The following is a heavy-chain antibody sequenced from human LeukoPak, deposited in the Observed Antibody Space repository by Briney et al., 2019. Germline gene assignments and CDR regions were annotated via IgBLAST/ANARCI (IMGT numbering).Heavy chain of an antibody. CDR2: IYTSGNS. D-gene: IGHD4-23*01. CDR1: GGSINGYY. Sequence: SETLSLTCTVSGGSINGYYWSWIRQPAGKGLEWIGRIYTSGNSNYNPSLKSRVTMSLDTSKNQFSLNVRSVTAADTAMYYCARAPGGNSPFDYWGQGTLVTVSS. V-gene: IGHV4-4*07. CDR3: ARAPGGNSPFDY. J-gene: IGHJ4*02.